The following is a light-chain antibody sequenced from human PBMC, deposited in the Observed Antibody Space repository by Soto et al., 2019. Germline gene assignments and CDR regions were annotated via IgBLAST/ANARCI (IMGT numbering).Light chain of an antibody. CDR2: DAS. CDR1: QSISSW. CDR3: QQYENYWT. Sequence: DIQMTQSPSTLCATAGGRFTITCRASQSISSWLAWYQHKPGKAPKLLIHDASNLDSGVPSRFSGSGSGTEFSLTISNLQPDDCPTYYCQQYENYWTFGQGTKVDIK. J-gene: IGKJ1*01. V-gene: IGKV1-5*01.